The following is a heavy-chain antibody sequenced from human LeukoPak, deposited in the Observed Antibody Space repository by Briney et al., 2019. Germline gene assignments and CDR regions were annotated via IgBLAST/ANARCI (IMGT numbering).Heavy chain of an antibody. Sequence: SQTLSLTCTVSGGSISSGGYYWSWIRQPPGKGLEWIGYIYHSGSTYYNPSLKSRVTISVDRSKNQFSLKLSSVTAADTAVYYCARDAGYGHYNYWGQGTLVTVSS. CDR3: ARDAGYGHYNY. J-gene: IGHJ4*02. CDR1: GGSISSGGYY. D-gene: IGHD5-18*01. V-gene: IGHV4-30-2*01. CDR2: IYHSGST.